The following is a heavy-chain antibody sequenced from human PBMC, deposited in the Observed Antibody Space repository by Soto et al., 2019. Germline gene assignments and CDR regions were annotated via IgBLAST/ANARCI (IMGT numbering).Heavy chain of an antibody. Sequence: GGSLRLSCAASGFTFSDYYMSWIRQAPGKGLEWVSYISSSGSTIYYADSVKGRFTISRDNAKNSLYLQMNSLRAEDTAVYYCARAGLRFLEWLTEFDPWGQGTLVTVSS. CDR2: ISSSGSTI. CDR1: GFTFSDYY. CDR3: ARAGLRFLEWLTEFDP. J-gene: IGHJ5*02. D-gene: IGHD3-3*01. V-gene: IGHV3-11*01.